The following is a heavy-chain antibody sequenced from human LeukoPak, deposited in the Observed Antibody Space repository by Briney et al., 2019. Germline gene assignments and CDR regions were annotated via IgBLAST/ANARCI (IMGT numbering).Heavy chain of an antibody. J-gene: IGHJ4*02. CDR1: GVTFGSYA. CDR2: INANSGDT. V-gene: IGHV1-2*06. Sequence: ASVKVSCKASGVTFGSYAISCVRQAPGQGLEWMGRINANSGDTNYAQKFQGRVTMTSDTSSSTAYMELSRLRSDDTAVYYCAREKYYYDSSGENDYWGQGTLVTVSS. D-gene: IGHD3-22*01. CDR3: AREKYYYDSSGENDY.